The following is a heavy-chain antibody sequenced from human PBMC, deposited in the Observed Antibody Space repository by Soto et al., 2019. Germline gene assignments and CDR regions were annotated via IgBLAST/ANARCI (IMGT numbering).Heavy chain of an antibody. D-gene: IGHD2-15*01. CDR1: GFTFSAYW. CDR2: IKQDGSEK. Sequence: LRLSCAGSGFTFSAYWMSWVRQAPGKGLEWVANIKQDGSEKFYVDSVKGRFTISRDNAKSSMSVQMNNLETEDTAVYYCTRAPLRCSGGSCYSADAWGQGTLVTVSS. CDR3: TRAPLRCSGGSCYSADA. V-gene: IGHV3-7*03. J-gene: IGHJ5*02.